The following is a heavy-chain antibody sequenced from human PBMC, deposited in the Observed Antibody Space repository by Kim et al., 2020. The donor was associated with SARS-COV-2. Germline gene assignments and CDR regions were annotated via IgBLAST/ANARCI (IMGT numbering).Heavy chain of an antibody. D-gene: IGHD3-9*01. CDR1: GFTFSSYS. Sequence: GGSLRLSCAASGFTFSSYSMNWVRQAPGKGLEWVSSISSSSSYIYYADSVKGRFTISRDNAKNSLYLQMNSLRAEDTAVYYCARLDDILTGYYKGTGGYFDDWGQGTLVTVSS. J-gene: IGHJ4*02. CDR2: ISSSSSYI. V-gene: IGHV3-21*01. CDR3: ARLDDILTGYYKGTGGYFDD.